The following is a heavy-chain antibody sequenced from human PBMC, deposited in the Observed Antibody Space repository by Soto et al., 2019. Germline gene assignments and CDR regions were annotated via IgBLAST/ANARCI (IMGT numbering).Heavy chain of an antibody. V-gene: IGHV4-59*08. D-gene: IGHD4-17*01. CDR1: GGSISSYY. Sequence: PSETLSLTCTVSGGSISSYYWSWIRQPPGKGLGWIGYIYYSGSTNYNPSLKSRVTISVDTSKNQFSLKLSSVTAADTAVYYCARTYGDYVFTNWFDPWGQGTLVTVSS. CDR2: IYYSGST. J-gene: IGHJ5*02. CDR3: ARTYGDYVFTNWFDP.